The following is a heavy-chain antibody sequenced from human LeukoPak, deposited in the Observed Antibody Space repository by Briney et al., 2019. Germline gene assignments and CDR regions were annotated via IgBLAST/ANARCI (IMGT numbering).Heavy chain of an antibody. D-gene: IGHD3-10*01. CDR1: GGSISSYY. Sequence: SETLFLTCTVSGGSISSYYWSWIRQPPGKGLEWIGYIYYSGSTNYNPSLKSRVTISVDTSKNQFSLKLSSVTAADTAVYYCASSRGRCFDYWGQGTLVTVSS. V-gene: IGHV4-59*01. CDR2: IYYSGST. CDR3: ASSRGRCFDY. J-gene: IGHJ4*02.